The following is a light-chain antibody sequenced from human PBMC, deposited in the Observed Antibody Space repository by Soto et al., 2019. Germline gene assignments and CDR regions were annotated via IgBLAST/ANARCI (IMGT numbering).Light chain of an antibody. V-gene: IGKV3-11*01. CDR2: DAS. CDR3: QQRSNWPLT. Sequence: ENVLTQSPVTLSLSPGERATLSCRASQSVSSYLAWYQQKPGQAPRLLIYDASNRATGIPARFSGSGSGTDFTLTISSLEPEDFAVYYCQQRSNWPLTFGGGTEVEIK. J-gene: IGKJ4*01. CDR1: QSVSSY.